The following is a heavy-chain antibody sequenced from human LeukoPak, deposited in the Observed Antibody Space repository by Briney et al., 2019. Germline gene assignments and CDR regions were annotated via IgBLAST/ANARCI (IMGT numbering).Heavy chain of an antibody. CDR3: VRGYSFGPYGMDV. V-gene: IGHV3-66*01. Sequence: GGSLRLSCAASGFTVSSKYMSWVRQAPGKGLEWVSLISGGGSTYYADSVKGRFTISRDNSKNTLYLQMNSLRAEDTAVYFCVRGYSFGPYGMDVWGQGTTVTVSS. CDR2: ISGGGST. J-gene: IGHJ6*02. D-gene: IGHD2-15*01. CDR1: GFTVSSKY.